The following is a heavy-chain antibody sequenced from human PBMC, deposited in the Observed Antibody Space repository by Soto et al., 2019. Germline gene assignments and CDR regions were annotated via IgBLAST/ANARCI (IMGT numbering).Heavy chain of an antibody. CDR2: IAGSGAST. Sequence: GGSLRLSCAASGFTLSSYAMTWVRQAPGMGLEWVSGIAGSGASTFYADSVKGRFSISRDKNTLFLQMNSLRADDTAVYYCAKSLVTTLTYNWYFDLWGRGTLVTVSS. CDR1: GFTLSSYA. CDR3: AKSLVTTLTYNWYFDL. D-gene: IGHD4-4*01. V-gene: IGHV3-23*01. J-gene: IGHJ2*01.